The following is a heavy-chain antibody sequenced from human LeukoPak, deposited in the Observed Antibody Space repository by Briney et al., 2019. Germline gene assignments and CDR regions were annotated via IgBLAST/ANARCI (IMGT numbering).Heavy chain of an antibody. Sequence: GESLKISCKGTGYSFANYWICWVRQMRGKGLEWMGIIYPGDSDTRYSPSFQGQVTISADKSISTAYLQWSNLKASDTAMYYCARPLSGGDPPGYWGQGTLVTVSS. D-gene: IGHD2-21*02. CDR1: GYSFANYW. CDR3: ARPLSGGDPPGY. CDR2: IYPGDSDT. V-gene: IGHV5-51*01. J-gene: IGHJ4*02.